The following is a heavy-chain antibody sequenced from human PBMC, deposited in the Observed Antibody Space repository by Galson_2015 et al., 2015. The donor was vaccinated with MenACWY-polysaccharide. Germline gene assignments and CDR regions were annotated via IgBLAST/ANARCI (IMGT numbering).Heavy chain of an antibody. V-gene: IGHV1-69*04. D-gene: IGHD6-19*01. Sequence: GIANYAQKFQGRVTITADKSTSTAYMELSSLRSEDTAVYYCARGEAVAGRGYFDYWGQGTLVTVSS. J-gene: IGHJ4*02. CDR2: GIA. CDR3: ARGEAVAGRGYFDY.